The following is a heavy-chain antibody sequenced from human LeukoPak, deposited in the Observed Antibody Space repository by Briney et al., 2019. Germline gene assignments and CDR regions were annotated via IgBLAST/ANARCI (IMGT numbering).Heavy chain of an antibody. CDR1: GGSISSSSYY. CDR3: ARRMVTTSGQEVDY. Sequence: SETLSLTCTVSGGSISSSSYYCGWIRQPPGKGLEWIGSIYYSGSTYYNPSLKCRVTISVDTSKNQFSLKLSSVTAADTAVYYCARRMVTTSGQEVDYWGQGTLVTVSS. V-gene: IGHV4-39*01. J-gene: IGHJ4*02. CDR2: IYYSGST. D-gene: IGHD4-17*01.